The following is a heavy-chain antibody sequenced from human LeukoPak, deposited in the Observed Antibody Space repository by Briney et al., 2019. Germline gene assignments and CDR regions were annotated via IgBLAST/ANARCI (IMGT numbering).Heavy chain of an antibody. Sequence: GGSLRLSCAASTFTFSDYYMSWIRQAPGKGLEWVSHISSSGSFIYYADSVKGRFTISRDNAKNSLDLQMNSLRDVDTAIYYCARAGGGGYNYGLDYWGQGTLVTVSS. D-gene: IGHD5-18*01. CDR2: ISSSGSFI. J-gene: IGHJ4*02. V-gene: IGHV3-11*04. CDR3: ARAGGGGYNYGLDY. CDR1: TFTFSDYY.